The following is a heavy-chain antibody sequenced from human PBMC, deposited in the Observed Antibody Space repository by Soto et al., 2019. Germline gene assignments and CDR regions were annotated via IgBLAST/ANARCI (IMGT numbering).Heavy chain of an antibody. J-gene: IGHJ5*02. CDR1: GGTIRSPDW. Sequence: SEALSLTCGVSGGTIRSPDWWTWVRQPPGKGLEWIGEIFQSGSTNYTPSLESRVTISVDKSKNQFSLTLTSVTAADTAVYFCARGRGRYSSGWSWFDPWGQGILVTVS. V-gene: IGHV4-4*02. CDR3: ARGRGRYSSGWSWFDP. CDR2: IFQSGST. D-gene: IGHD6-19*01.